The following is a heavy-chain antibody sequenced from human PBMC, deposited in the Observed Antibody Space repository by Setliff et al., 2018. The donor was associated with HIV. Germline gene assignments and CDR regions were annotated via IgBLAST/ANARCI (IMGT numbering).Heavy chain of an antibody. Sequence: SETLSLTCTVSGGSITYSSYYWGWIRQPPGKGLEWIGSMDSNGNTNYNPSLKSRVTVSADTSKNQFSLKLTSVTAADTAVYYCARGDPFTDFDSWGQGTLVTVSS. CDR2: MDSNGNT. CDR3: ARGDPFTDFDS. V-gene: IGHV4-39*07. J-gene: IGHJ4*02. CDR1: GGSITYSSYY. D-gene: IGHD3-16*01.